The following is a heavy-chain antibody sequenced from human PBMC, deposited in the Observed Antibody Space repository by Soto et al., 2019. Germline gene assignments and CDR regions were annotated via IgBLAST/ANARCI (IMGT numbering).Heavy chain of an antibody. V-gene: IGHV3-23*01. CDR2: ISGSGGST. J-gene: IGHJ3*02. Sequence: GGSLRLSCTASGFTFSSYWMHWVRQPPGKGLEWVSVISGSGGSTYYADSVKGRFTISRDNSKNTLYLQMNSLRAEDTAVYYCAKDQFRGSGWNDAFDIWGQGTMVTVSS. CDR3: AKDQFRGSGWNDAFDI. D-gene: IGHD6-19*01. CDR1: GFTFSSYW.